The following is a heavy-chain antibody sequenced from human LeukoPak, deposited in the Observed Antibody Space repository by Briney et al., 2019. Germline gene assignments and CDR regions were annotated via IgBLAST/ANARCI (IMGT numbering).Heavy chain of an antibody. V-gene: IGHV3-33*01. CDR2: IWYDGSHK. D-gene: IGHD3-10*01. CDR1: GFTFSGHD. CDR3: ASGSWYGSGSWGY. J-gene: IGHJ4*02. Sequence: PGTSLRLSCAASGFTFSGHDMHWVRQGPGKGLEWVSVIWYDGSHKDYADSVKGRFTTSRDNSRNTVYLQMNSLRDEDTAVYYCASGSWYGSGSWGYWGRGTLVTVSS.